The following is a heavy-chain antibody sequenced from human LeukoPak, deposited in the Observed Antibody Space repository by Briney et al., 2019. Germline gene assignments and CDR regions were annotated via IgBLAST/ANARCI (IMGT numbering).Heavy chain of an antibody. Sequence: GGSLRLSCAASGFTFNKAWMSWVRQAPGKGLEWVGRIKSKTDDGTTDYAAPVKGRFTISRDDLKETLYLQMNNLRPEDTAVFYCARGQGYESYYYMDVWGKGTTVSVSS. V-gene: IGHV3-15*01. CDR1: GFTFNKAW. CDR3: ARGQGYESYYYMDV. CDR2: IKSKTDDGTT. D-gene: IGHD2-2*01. J-gene: IGHJ6*03.